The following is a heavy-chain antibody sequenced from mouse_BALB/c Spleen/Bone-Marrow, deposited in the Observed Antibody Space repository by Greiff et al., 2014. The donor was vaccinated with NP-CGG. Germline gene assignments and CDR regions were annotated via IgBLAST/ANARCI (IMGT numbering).Heavy chain of an antibody. CDR2: ISSGGSYT. V-gene: IGHV5-9-3*01. Sequence: EVKLQESGGGLVKPGGSLKLSCAASGFTFGSYAMSWVRQTPEKRLEWVATISSGGSYTYYADSVKGRFTISRDTAKNTLYLQMSSLRSEDTAMYYCARQDYYGSSPHWYFDVWGAGTTVTVSS. J-gene: IGHJ1*01. CDR3: ARQDYYGSSPHWYFDV. D-gene: IGHD1-1*01. CDR1: GFTFGSYA.